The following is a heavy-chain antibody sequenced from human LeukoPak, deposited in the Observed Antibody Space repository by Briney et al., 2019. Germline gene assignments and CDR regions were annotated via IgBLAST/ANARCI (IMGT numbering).Heavy chain of an antibody. CDR1: GGTFISYA. CDR3: ARGAWPPDWYFGL. V-gene: IGHV1-69*06. Sequence: SVKVSCKASGGTFISYAISWVRQAPGQGLEWMGGIIPIFGTADYAQNFQGRVTITSDKLTTTAYMELSNMRSEDTAVYYCARGAWPPDWYFGLWGRGTLVTVSS. D-gene: IGHD5-12*01. J-gene: IGHJ2*01. CDR2: IIPIFGTA.